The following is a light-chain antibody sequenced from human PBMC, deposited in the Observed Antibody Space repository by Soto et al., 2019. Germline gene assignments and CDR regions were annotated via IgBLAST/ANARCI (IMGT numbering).Light chain of an antibody. CDR1: SSDIGAYKY. Sequence: QSALTQPPSASGSPGQSVTISCTGTSSDIGAYKYVSWYQQHPGKAPKLVIYDVSKRPSGVPDRFSGSKSGTTASLTVSGLQAEDEADYYCCSYARSSTYVFGTGTKVTVL. V-gene: IGLV2-8*01. J-gene: IGLJ1*01. CDR2: DVS. CDR3: CSYARSSTYV.